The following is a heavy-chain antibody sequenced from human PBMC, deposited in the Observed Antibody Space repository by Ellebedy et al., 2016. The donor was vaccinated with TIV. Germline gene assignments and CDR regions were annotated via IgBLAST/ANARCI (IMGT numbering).Heavy chain of an antibody. D-gene: IGHD1-26*01. Sequence: GESLKISCVASGFTFNSYAMHWVRQAPGKGLEWVSTISDSGGNTHFPDSVKGRFTISRDNSRNTVYLQMNNLRAEDTAVYYCARDSRRRRSWDNDYWGQGTLVTVSS. CDR3: ARDSRRRRSWDNDY. V-gene: IGHV3-23*01. CDR1: GFTFNSYA. CDR2: ISDSGGNT. J-gene: IGHJ4*02.